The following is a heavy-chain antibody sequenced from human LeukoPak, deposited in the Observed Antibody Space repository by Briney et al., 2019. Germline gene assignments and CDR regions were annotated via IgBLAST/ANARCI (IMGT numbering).Heavy chain of an antibody. D-gene: IGHD3-10*01. J-gene: IGHJ4*02. Sequence: GGSLRLSCAASGFTFSSYSMNWVRQAPGKGLEWVSSISSSSYIYYADSVKGRFTISRDNAKNSLYLQMNSLRAEDTAVYYCAGPRGSGSYLDYWGQGTLVTVSS. V-gene: IGHV3-21*01. CDR2: ISSSSYI. CDR3: AGPRGSGSYLDY. CDR1: GFTFSSYS.